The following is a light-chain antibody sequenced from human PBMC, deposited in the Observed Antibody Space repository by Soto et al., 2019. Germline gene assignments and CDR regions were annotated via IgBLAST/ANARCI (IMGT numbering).Light chain of an antibody. Sequence: QSVLTQPPSASGTTGQTVTISCSGRFSNIGSNFIYWYQQLPGTAPKLLIYRNNERPSGVPDRFSASKSGTSASLAISGLGSEDDADYHSAAWDDSLSGVVFGGGTKLTVL. CDR1: FSNIGSNF. J-gene: IGLJ3*02. V-gene: IGLV1-47*01. CDR3: AAWDDSLSGVV. CDR2: RNN.